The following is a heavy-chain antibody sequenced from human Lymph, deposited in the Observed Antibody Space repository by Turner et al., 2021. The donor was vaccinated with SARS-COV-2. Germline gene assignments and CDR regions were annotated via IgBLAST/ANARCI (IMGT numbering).Heavy chain of an antibody. CDR3: AKGVRGAMIVVVIPYFDY. D-gene: IGHD3-22*01. CDR2: ISGSGGDT. V-gene: IGHV3-23*01. Sequence: EVQLLESGGGLVQPGGSLRLSCAASGFTCSSYAMSWVRQAPGKGLEWVSAISGSGGDTYYADSVKGRFTISRDNSKNTLYLQMNSLRAEDTAVYYCAKGVRGAMIVVVIPYFDYWGQGTLVTVSS. J-gene: IGHJ4*02. CDR1: GFTCSSYA.